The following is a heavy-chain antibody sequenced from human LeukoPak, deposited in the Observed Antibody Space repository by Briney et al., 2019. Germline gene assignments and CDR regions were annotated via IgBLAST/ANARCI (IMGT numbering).Heavy chain of an antibody. CDR2: IYYSGST. D-gene: IGHD6-13*01. Sequence: PSETLSLTCTVSGGSISTYFWSWIRQPPGKGLEWIGYIYYSGSTNYNPSLKSRVTISVDTSKNQFSLRLSSVTAADTAVYYCARVTGYMTEDYFDYWGQGTLITVSS. CDR3: ARVTGYMTEDYFDY. J-gene: IGHJ4*02. CDR1: GGSISTYF. V-gene: IGHV4-59*01.